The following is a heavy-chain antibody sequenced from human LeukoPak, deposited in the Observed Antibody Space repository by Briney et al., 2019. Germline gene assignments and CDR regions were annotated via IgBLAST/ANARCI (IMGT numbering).Heavy chain of an antibody. V-gene: IGHV1-69*13. CDR3: ARDRGGYGDYAFDY. J-gene: IGHJ4*02. CDR2: IIPIFGTA. CDR1: GGTFSSYA. D-gene: IGHD4-17*01. Sequence: SVKVSCKASGGTFSSYAISWVRQAPGQGLEWMGGIIPIFGTANYAQKSQGRVTITADESTSTAYMELSSLRSEETAVYYCARDRGGYGDYAFDYWGQGTLVTVSS.